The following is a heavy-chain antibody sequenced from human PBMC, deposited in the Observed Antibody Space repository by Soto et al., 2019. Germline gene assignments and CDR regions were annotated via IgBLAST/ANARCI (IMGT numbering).Heavy chain of an antibody. V-gene: IGHV3-23*01. J-gene: IGHJ4*02. Sequence: EVQLLESGGGLVQPGGSLRLSCAASGFTFRNYAMSWVRQAPGKGLEWVSAISGSGGSTYYADSVKGRFTISRDNSKNTLYLQVNGLRAEDTAVYYCAKAYEDFWSGSDYWGQGTLVTVSS. D-gene: IGHD3-3*01. CDR2: ISGSGGST. CDR1: GFTFRNYA. CDR3: AKAYEDFWSGSDY.